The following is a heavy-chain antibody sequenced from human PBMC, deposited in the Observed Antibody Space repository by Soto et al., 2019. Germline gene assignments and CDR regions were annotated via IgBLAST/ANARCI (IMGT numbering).Heavy chain of an antibody. CDR1: GFTFSSYG. V-gene: IGHV3-30*18. CDR3: AKDIISGSSYYFYGMDV. D-gene: IGHD3-22*01. J-gene: IGHJ6*02. Sequence: GGSLRLSCAASGFTFSSYGMHWVRQAPGKGLEWVAFISYDGTNEYYADSVKGRFTISRDNSKNTLYLQINSLRAEDAAVYHCAKDIISGSSYYFYGMDVWGQGTKVTVS. CDR2: ISYDGTNE.